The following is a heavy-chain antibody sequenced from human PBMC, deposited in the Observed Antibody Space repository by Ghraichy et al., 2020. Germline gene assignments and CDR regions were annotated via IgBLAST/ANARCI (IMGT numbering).Heavy chain of an antibody. CDR1: GGSFSGYY. J-gene: IGHJ4*02. CDR2: INHSGST. D-gene: IGHD6-13*01. V-gene: IGHV4-34*01. CDR3: ARNPGIAAAGTLDFDY. Sequence: TLLLTCAVYGGSFSGYYWSWIRQPPGKGLEWIGEINHSGSTNYNPSLKSRVTISVDTSKNQFSLKLSSVTAADTAVYYCARNPGIAAAGTLDFDYWGQGTLVTVSS.